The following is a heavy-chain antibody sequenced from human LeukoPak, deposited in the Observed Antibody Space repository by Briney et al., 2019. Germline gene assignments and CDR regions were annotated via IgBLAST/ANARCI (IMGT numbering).Heavy chain of an antibody. CDR1: GYTFTGYY. V-gene: IGHV1-2*04. CDR3: ARDHIRYFDWLLPDWFDP. CDR2: INPNSGGT. Sequence: GASVKVSCKASGYTFTGYYMHWVRQAPGQGLEWMGWINPNSGGTNYAQKFQGWVTMTRDTSISTAYMELSSLRSDDTAVYYCARDHIRYFDWLLPDWFDPWGQGTLVTVSS. D-gene: IGHD3-9*01. J-gene: IGHJ5*02.